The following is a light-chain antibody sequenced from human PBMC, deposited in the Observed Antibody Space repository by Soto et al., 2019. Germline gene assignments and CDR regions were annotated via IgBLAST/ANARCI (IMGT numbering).Light chain of an antibody. V-gene: IGKV3-20*01. CDR1: QSVSSSY. CDR2: GAS. Sequence: EIVLTQSPGTLSLSPGERATLSCRASQSVSSSYLAWYQQKPGQAPRLLIYGASSSATGIPDRFSGSGSGTDSTLTISRLEPEEFAVYYCQQYGSSPYTLGQGTKLEIK. J-gene: IGKJ2*01. CDR3: QQYGSSPYT.